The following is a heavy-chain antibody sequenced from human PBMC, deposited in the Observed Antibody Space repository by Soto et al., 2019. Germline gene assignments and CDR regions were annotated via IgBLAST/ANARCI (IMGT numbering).Heavy chain of an antibody. Sequence: PSETLSLTCTVSGSDITTYYWSWLRQSPGKGLEWIGHIYDTGSTTYNPSLKSRVTISVDTSNKQFSLRLTSMTAADTAVYYCARCPIDHNWFDPWGQGTLVTVSS. CDR2: IYDTGST. J-gene: IGHJ5*02. CDR3: ARCPIDHNWFDP. D-gene: IGHD3-9*01. V-gene: IGHV4-59*01. CDR1: GSDITTYY.